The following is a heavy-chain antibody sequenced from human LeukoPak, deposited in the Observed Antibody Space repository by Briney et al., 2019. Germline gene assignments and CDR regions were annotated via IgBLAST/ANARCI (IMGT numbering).Heavy chain of an antibody. CDR1: GFTFRDYE. D-gene: IGHD4-17*01. CDR3: ARSTLTNYFDC. Sequence: GGSLRLSCAPSGFTFRDYEMNWVRQAPGEGLGWISYISASGINIKYVESVKGRFTISRDNAMNSLYLEINGLRTEGTAVCYCARSTLTNYFDCWGLGTLVTVSS. CDR2: ISASGINI. V-gene: IGHV3-48*03. J-gene: IGHJ4*02.